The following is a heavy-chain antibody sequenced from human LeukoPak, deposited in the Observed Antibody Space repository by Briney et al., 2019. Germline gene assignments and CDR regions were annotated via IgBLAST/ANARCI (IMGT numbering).Heavy chain of an antibody. CDR1: GGSISSSNW. CDR2: IYHSGST. V-gene: IGHV4-4*02. D-gene: IGHD3-22*01. Sequence: PSGTLSLTCAVSGGSISSSNWWSWVRQPPGKGLEWIGEIYHSGSTNYNPSLKSRVTISVDKSKNQFSLKLSSVTAADTAVYYCARPVTYYYDSSGYYYEYFQHWGQGTLVTVSS. CDR3: ARPVTYYYDSSGYYYEYFQH. J-gene: IGHJ1*01.